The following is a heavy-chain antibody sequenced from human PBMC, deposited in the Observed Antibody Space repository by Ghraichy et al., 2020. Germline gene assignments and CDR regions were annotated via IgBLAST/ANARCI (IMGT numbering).Heavy chain of an antibody. Sequence: GGSLRLSCAASGFTFSDYYMSWIRQAPGKGLEWVSYISSSGSTIYYADSVKGRFTISRDNAKNSLYLQMNSLRAEDTAVYYCASPVDTAMVRGYYYYYGMDVWGQGTTVTVSS. CDR1: GFTFSDYY. V-gene: IGHV3-11*01. J-gene: IGHJ6*02. D-gene: IGHD5-18*01. CDR2: ISSSGSTI. CDR3: ASPVDTAMVRGYYYYYGMDV.